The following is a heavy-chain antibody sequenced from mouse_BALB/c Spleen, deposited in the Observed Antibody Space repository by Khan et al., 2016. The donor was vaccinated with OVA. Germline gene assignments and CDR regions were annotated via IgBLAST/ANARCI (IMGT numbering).Heavy chain of an antibody. V-gene: IGHV2-6-4*01. CDR1: GFSLSRYN. CDR3: ARAYYRYDGYDAMDY. D-gene: IGHD2-14*01. CDR2: IWGGGGT. J-gene: IGHJ4*01. Sequence: MQLVESGPGLVAPSQSLSITCTVSGFSLSRYNVNWVRQPPGKGLEWLGMIWGGGGTDYNSTLKSRLTISRDNSKSQVFLKMNSLQTDDTAMYYCARAYYRYDGYDAMDYWGQGTSVTVSS.